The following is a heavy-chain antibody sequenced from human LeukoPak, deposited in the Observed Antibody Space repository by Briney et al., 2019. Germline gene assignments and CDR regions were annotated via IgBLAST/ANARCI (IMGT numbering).Heavy chain of an antibody. Sequence: SQTLSLTCTVSGGSISSGDYYWSWIRQPPGKGLEWIGEINHSGSTNYNPSLKSRVTISVDTSKNQFSLKLSSVTAADTAVYYCANPVWGYWGQGTLVTVSS. CDR2: INHSGST. V-gene: IGHV4-30-4*01. J-gene: IGHJ4*02. CDR3: ANPVWGY. D-gene: IGHD3-16*01. CDR1: GGSISSGDYY.